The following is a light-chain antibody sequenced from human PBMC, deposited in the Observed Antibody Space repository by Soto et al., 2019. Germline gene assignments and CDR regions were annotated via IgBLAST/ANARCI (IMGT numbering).Light chain of an antibody. CDR1: SSDVGNYNY. CDR2: EVT. CDR3: SSYTSSSTRV. Sequence: QSALTQPASVSGSPGQSISISCTGTSSDVGNYNYVSWYQQHPGKAPKLMIYEVTNRPSGVSNRFSASKSGNTASLTISGLRAEDEADYYCSSYTSSSTRVFGGGTKLTVL. V-gene: IGLV2-14*01. J-gene: IGLJ3*02.